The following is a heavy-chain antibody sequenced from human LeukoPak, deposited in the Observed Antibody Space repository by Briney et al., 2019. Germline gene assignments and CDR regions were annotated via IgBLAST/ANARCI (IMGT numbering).Heavy chain of an antibody. D-gene: IGHD5-18*01. V-gene: IGHV3-48*01. CDR1: GFTFSSYS. CDR2: ISSSSSTI. CDR3: ARDGCSYGYSY. Sequence: PGGSLRLSCAASGFTFSSYSMNWVRQAPGKGLEWVSYISSSSSTIYYADSVKGRFTISRDNAKNSLYLQMNSLRAEDTAVYYCARDGCSYGYSYWGQGTLVTVSS. J-gene: IGHJ4*02.